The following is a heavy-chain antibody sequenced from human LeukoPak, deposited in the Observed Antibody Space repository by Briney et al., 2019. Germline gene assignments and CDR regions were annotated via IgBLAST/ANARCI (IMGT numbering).Heavy chain of an antibody. CDR1: GFTFSRYW. D-gene: IGHD4-17*01. CDR3: TTYTVTTPYFFDY. V-gene: IGHV3-15*07. Sequence: GGSLRLSCVGSGFTFSRYWLNWVRQAPGKGLEWVGRIKSKTDGGTTDYAAPVKGRFTISRDDSKNTLYLQMNSLKTEDTAMHYCTTYTVTTPYFFDYWGQGTLVTVSS. J-gene: IGHJ4*02. CDR2: IKSKTDGGTT.